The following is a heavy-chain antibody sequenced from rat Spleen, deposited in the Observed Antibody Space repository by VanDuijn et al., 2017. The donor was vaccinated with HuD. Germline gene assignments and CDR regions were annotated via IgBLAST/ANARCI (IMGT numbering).Heavy chain of an antibody. J-gene: IGHJ2*01. CDR2: ITNTGGSN. V-gene: IGHV5-31*01. D-gene: IGHD4-3*01. CDR3: TRPFESGYFDY. CDR1: GFTFNNYW. Sequence: EVQLVESGGGLVQPGRSLKLSCVASGFTFNNYWMTWIRQAPGKGLEWVASITNTGGSNYYPDSVKGRFTISRDNAKSTLYLQMNSLRSEDTATYYCTRPFESGYFDYWGQGVMVTVSS.